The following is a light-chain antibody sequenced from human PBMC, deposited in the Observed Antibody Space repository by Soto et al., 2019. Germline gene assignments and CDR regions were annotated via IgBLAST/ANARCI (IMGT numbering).Light chain of an antibody. Sequence: ELVLTQSPGTLSLSPGESATLSCRASQSLNSNFLAWYQQKPGQAPRLLVYDASSRATGIPDRFSGSGSGAVFTLTISSLEHADFAVYYCQQYDTCPPPYTFGQGTKLEIK. J-gene: IGKJ2*01. CDR1: QSLNSNF. V-gene: IGKV3-20*01. CDR3: QQYDTCPPPYT. CDR2: DAS.